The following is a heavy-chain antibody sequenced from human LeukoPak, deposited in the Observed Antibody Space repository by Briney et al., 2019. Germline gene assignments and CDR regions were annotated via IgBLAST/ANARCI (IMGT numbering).Heavy chain of an antibody. CDR2: IYYSGTT. D-gene: IGHD2-2*01. CDR1: NASIATSSYY. V-gene: IGHV4-39*01. Sequence: PSETLSLTCTVSNASIATSSYYWGWIHQPPGKGLEWIGNIYYSGTTNYNPSLKGRVAFFLDTSKNQFSLKLTSVTAADTAVYYCARRQRYPYYFNSWGQGTLVTVSS. CDR3: ARRQRYPYYFNS. J-gene: IGHJ4*02.